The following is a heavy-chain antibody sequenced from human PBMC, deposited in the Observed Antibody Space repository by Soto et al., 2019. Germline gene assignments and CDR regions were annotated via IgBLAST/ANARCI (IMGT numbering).Heavy chain of an antibody. V-gene: IGHV3-74*01. CDR2: LSPDGRST. CDR1: GFTFSDYW. CDR3: ARPLTNYGDCVGPFDY. J-gene: IGHJ4*02. D-gene: IGHD4-17*01. Sequence: EVQLVESGGGLVKPGGSLRLSCAASGFTFSDYWMHWLRQAPGKGLVWVSRLSPDGRSTSYADSVKGRFTISRDNAKNTLYLQMNSLRAEDTAVFYCARPLTNYGDCVGPFDYWGQGAMVTVSS.